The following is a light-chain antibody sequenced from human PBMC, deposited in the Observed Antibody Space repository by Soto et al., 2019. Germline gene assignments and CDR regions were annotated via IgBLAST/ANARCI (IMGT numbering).Light chain of an antibody. CDR2: DVD. CDR3: SSYAGSNNFGV. Sequence: QSVLTQPASVSGSPGQSITISCTGTSSDVGGYKYVSWYQQYPGKAPKLVIYDVDKRPSGVPDRFSGSKSGNTASLTVSGLQAEDEADYYCSSYAGSNNFGVFGTGTKVTVL. V-gene: IGLV2-8*01. J-gene: IGLJ1*01. CDR1: SSDVGGYKY.